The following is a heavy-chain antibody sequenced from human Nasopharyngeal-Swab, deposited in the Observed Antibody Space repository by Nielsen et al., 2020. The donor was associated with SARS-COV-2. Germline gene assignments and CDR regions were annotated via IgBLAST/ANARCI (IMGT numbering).Heavy chain of an antibody. CDR3: ARHDFNNYEINY. D-gene: IGHD4-11*01. CDR1: GSSISNYY. V-gene: IGHV4-59*01. J-gene: IGHJ4*02. CDR2: MSYSGST. Sequence: GSLRLSCTVYGSSISNYYWSWIRQPPGKGLEWIGYMSYSGSTNYNPSLKSRVTLSLDTSKNRVSLKLNSVTAADTAVYYCARHDFNNYEINYWGQGTLVTVSS.